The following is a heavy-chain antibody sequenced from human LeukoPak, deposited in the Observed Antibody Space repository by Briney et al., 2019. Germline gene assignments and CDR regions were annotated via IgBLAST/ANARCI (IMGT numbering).Heavy chain of an antibody. CDR2: ISYDGGNK. CDR3: ARAGDTAMGYGGY. Sequence: HPGRSLRLSCAASGFTFSSYGMHWVRQAPGKGLEWVAVISYDGGNKYYADSVKGRFTISRDNSKNTLYLQMNSLRAEDTAVYYCARAGDTAMGYGGYWGQGTLVTVSS. J-gene: IGHJ4*02. CDR1: GFTFSSYG. D-gene: IGHD5-18*01. V-gene: IGHV3-30*03.